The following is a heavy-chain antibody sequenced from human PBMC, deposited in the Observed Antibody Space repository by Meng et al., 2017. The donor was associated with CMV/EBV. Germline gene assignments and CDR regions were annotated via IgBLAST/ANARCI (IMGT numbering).Heavy chain of an antibody. V-gene: IGHV6-1*01. Sequence: SQTLSLTCAISGDSVSSNSAAWNWIRQSPSRGLEWLGRTYYRSKWYNDYAVSVKSRITINPDTSKNQFSLQLNSVTPEDTAVYYCARDGFLVGSTPTYDAFDIWGQGTMVTVSS. CDR1: GDSVSSNSAA. J-gene: IGHJ3*02. D-gene: IGHD1-26*01. CDR3: ARDGFLVGSTPTYDAFDI. CDR2: TYYRSKWYN.